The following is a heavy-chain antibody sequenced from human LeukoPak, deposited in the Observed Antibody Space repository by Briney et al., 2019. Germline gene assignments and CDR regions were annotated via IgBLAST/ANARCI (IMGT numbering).Heavy chain of an antibody. D-gene: IGHD3-16*02. CDR2: IFHGGNT. J-gene: IGHJ3*02. Sequence: PSETLSLTCTVSGDSITSSAFYWGWIRQAPGKGLEWIGNIFHGGNTHYNPSLKSRVSISVDRSKNQVSLNLSSVTAADTALYYCAKQGRQIPSGGVVAIAPFDIWGQGTMVTVSS. V-gene: IGHV4-39*01. CDR1: GDSITSSAFY. CDR3: AKQGRQIPSGGVVAIAPFDI.